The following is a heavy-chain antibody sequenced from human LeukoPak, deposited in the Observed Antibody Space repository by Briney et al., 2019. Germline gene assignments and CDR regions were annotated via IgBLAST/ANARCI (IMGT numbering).Heavy chain of an antibody. J-gene: IGHJ6*02. D-gene: IGHD3-10*01. CDR3: ARRIAYGSGSYYSSYYYYYGMDV. CDR1: GGTFSSYA. Sequence: VKVSCQASGGTFSSYAISWVRQAPGQGLEWMGGIIPIFGTANYAQKFQGRVTITADESTSTAYMELSSLRSEDTAVYYCARRIAYGSGSYYSSYYYYYGMDVWGQGTTVTVSS. CDR2: IIPIFGTA. V-gene: IGHV1-69*13.